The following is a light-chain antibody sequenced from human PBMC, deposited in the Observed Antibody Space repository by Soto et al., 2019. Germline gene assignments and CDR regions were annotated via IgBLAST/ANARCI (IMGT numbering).Light chain of an antibody. Sequence: QSVLTQPPSASGTPGQRVTISCSGSNSNIGSNTVNWYQQLPGTAPKLLIYSYNQRPSGVPDRFSGSESGTSASLAISGLQSEDEADYYCAAWDDSLNGVVFGGGTKLTVL. CDR3: AAWDDSLNGVV. CDR2: SYN. V-gene: IGLV1-44*01. CDR1: NSNIGSNT. J-gene: IGLJ2*01.